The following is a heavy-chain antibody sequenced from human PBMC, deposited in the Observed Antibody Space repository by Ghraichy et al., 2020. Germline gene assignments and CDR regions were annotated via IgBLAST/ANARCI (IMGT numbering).Heavy chain of an antibody. CDR3: ARGTAGTRYYYSYYMDV. D-gene: IGHD6-13*01. CDR1: GFTFSSYW. Sequence: GESLNISCAASGFTFSSYWMSWVRQAPGKGLEWVANIKQDGSEKYYVDSVKGRFTISRDNAKNSLYLQMNSLRAEDTAVYYCARGTAGTRYYYSYYMDVWGKGTTVTVSS. J-gene: IGHJ6*03. V-gene: IGHV3-7*03. CDR2: IKQDGSEK.